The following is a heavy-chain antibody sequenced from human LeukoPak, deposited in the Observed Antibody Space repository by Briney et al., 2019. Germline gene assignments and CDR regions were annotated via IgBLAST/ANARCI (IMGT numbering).Heavy chain of an antibody. CDR2: ISSSGSTI. CDR3: AAAPLPHSYFDY. Sequence: PGGSVRLSCAASRFTFSSYEMNWVRQAPGKGLVWVSYISSSGSTIYYADSVKGRFTISRDNAKNSLYLQMNSLRAEDTAVYYWAAAPLPHSYFDYSGPGALVTVSS. V-gene: IGHV3-48*03. J-gene: IGHJ4*02. CDR1: RFTFSSYE. D-gene: IGHD1-14*01.